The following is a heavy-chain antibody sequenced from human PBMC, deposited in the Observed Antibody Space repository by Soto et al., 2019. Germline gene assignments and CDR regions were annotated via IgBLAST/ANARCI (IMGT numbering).Heavy chain of an antibody. V-gene: IGHV1-69*02. CDR2: IIPMLGIA. J-gene: IGHJ4*02. CDR3: AFLSAGPDY. D-gene: IGHD6-13*01. CDR1: GVTFSSYT. Sequence: QVQLVHSGAEVKKPGSSVKVSCTASGVTFSSYTISWVRQAPGQGLEWMGRIIPMLGIANYAQKFQGRVTITADKSTSTAYMELSSLRAEDTAAYYCAFLSAGPDYWGQGTLVTVAS.